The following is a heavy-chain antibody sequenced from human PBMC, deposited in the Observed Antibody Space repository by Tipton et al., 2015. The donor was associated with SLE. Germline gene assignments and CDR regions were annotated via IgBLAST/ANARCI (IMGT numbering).Heavy chain of an antibody. CDR2: INHIGSS. D-gene: IGHD5-24*01. CDR1: GGSFSGYY. CDR3: AIGRDGYNVDF. V-gene: IGHV4-34*01. J-gene: IGHJ4*02. Sequence: TLSLTCAVYGGSFSGYYWNWIRQPPGKGLEWIGEINHIGSSNYNPSLKSRVTISVDTSKNQFSLKLTSVTAADTAVYYCAIGRDGYNVDFWGQGTLVTVSS.